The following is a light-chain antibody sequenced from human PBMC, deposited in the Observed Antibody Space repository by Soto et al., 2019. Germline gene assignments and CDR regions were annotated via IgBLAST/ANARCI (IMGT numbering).Light chain of an antibody. Sequence: DVKLNQSPSFMSASVGDRVSITCRASQGISTFLAWYQQHPGTAPKRLIYDASNLQSGVPSRFSGSGSGTEFTLTISSLQPEDFATYYCQQVNNYPLTFGGGTKVDIK. CDR3: QQVNNYPLT. CDR1: QGISTF. V-gene: IGKV1-9*01. CDR2: DAS. J-gene: IGKJ4*01.